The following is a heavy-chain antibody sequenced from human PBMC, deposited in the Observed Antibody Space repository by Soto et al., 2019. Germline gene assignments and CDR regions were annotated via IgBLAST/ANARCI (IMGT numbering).Heavy chain of an antibody. V-gene: IGHV3-30*03. CDR3: VSDRGYGHASVPYS. D-gene: IGHD5-18*01. J-gene: IGHJ4*02. Sequence: QAHLLESVGGVVQPGRSLRLSCAASGFTFTSYGMHWVCQAPGTRLEWVAVISYDGGLQHYADSVKGRFTISRDNSKNMVLLQMNSLRAEDTAVYYCVSDRGYGHASVPYSWGQGTLVSVSS. CDR2: ISYDGGLQ. CDR1: GFTFTSYG.